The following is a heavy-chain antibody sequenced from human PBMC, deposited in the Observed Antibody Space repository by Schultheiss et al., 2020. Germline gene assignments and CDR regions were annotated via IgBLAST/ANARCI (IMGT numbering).Heavy chain of an antibody. D-gene: IGHD1-26*01. V-gene: IGHV3-30*02. J-gene: IGHJ6*02. Sequence: GGSLRLSCAASGFIFSSHGMHWVRQAPGKGLEWVAVMSFDGTYKFYGDSVRGRFTISRDNSKNTLFLEMSSLRPEDTGVYYCAKEKDFSGSHQFYYYGMDVWGQGTTVTVSS. CDR3: AKEKDFSGSHQFYYYGMDV. CDR1: GFIFSSHG. CDR2: MSFDGTYK.